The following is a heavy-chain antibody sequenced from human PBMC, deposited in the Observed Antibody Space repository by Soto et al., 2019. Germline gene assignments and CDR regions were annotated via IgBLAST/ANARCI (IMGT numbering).Heavy chain of an antibody. V-gene: IGHV3-30*18. Sequence: GGSLRLSCSASGVTFSSYGMYWVRQAPGKGLEWVAAISYDGSNNYHADSVKGRFIISRDNSKNTLYLQLNSLRTEDTAVYYCAKDIVKYTYGACDYWGQGVLVTVSS. D-gene: IGHD5-18*01. CDR2: ISYDGSNN. J-gene: IGHJ4*02. CDR3: AKDIVKYTYGACDY. CDR1: GVTFSSYG.